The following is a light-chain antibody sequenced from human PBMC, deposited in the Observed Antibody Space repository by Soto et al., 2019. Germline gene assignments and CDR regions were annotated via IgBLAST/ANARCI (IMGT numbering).Light chain of an antibody. V-gene: IGLV2-8*01. Sequence: QSVLTQPPSASGSPGQSVTISCTGTSSDVGGYNYVSWYQQHPDKAPKLMIYEVSKRPSGVPDRFSGSKSGNTASLTVSGLQAEDEADYYCSSYAGSPSVFGGGTKLTVL. CDR1: SSDVGGYNY. CDR2: EVS. CDR3: SSYAGSPSV. J-gene: IGLJ2*01.